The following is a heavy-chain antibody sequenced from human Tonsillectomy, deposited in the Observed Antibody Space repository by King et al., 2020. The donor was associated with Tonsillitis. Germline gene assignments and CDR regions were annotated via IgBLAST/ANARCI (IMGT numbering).Heavy chain of an antibody. CDR1: GFTFSSFA. CDR2: VYRGGGTT. CDR3: ARDRGRWQFDY. J-gene: IGHJ4*02. V-gene: IGHV3-23*03. Sequence: VQLVESGGGLVQPGGSLRLSCAASGFTFSSFAMNWVRQAPGKGLEWVSVVYRGGGTTYADSVKGRFTISRDDSKNTLYLQMNSLRVEDTAVYYCARDRGRWQFDYWGQGTLVTVSS. D-gene: IGHD3-10*01.